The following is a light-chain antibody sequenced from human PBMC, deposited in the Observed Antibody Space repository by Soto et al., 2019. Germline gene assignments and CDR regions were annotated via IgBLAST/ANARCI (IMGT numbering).Light chain of an antibody. Sequence: EIVLTQSPGTLSLSPGERATLSCRASQSLSTYSLAWYQQKPGQTPRLLIYAASTRDTDIPDRFNGSGSGTDFALTISRLEPEDFALYDCQQYEASPLTFGPGTKVDVK. CDR2: AAS. J-gene: IGKJ3*01. CDR1: QSLSTYS. CDR3: QQYEASPLT. V-gene: IGKV3-20*01.